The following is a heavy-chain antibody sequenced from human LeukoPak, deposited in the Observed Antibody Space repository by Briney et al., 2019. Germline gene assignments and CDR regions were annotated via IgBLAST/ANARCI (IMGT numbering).Heavy chain of an antibody. D-gene: IGHD2-2*02. CDR2: IYYSGRT. Sequence: SETLSLTCTVSGGSISSDYWSWIRQPPGKGLEWIGYIYYSGRTNHNPSLKSRVTISVDTSKNQFSLKLSSVTAADTAVYYCARGAAALYPLDIWGQGTMVTVSS. CDR1: GGSISSDY. V-gene: IGHV4-59*01. CDR3: ARGAAALYPLDI. J-gene: IGHJ3*02.